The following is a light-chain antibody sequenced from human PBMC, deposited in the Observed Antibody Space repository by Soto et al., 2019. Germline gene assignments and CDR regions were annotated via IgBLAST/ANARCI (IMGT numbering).Light chain of an antibody. CDR1: SSNIGADFD. J-gene: IGLJ2*01. CDR2: GNI. V-gene: IGLV1-40*01. CDR3: QSYGTSLNVYVV. Sequence: QSVLTQPPSVSGAPGQRVTISCTGSSSNIGADFDVHWYRQLPGTAPKLLIYGNINRPSGVPDRFSGSTSGTSASLTITGLQAEDEADYYCQSYGTSLNVYVVFGGGTQLTVL.